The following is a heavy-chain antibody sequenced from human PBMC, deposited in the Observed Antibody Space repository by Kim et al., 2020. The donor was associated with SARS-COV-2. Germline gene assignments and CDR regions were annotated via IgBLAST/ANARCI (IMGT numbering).Heavy chain of an antibody. D-gene: IGHD3-16*02. V-gene: IGHV1-46*01. CDR1: GYSFTTYY. CDR2: INPSGGST. J-gene: IGHJ3*02. Sequence: ASVKVSCKASGYSFTTYYIHWVRQAPGQGLEWMGRINPSGGSTNYAQKFQGRVTMTRDTSTSTVYMDLSSLRSEDTAVFYCARSRAGYPDAFDIWGQGTMVTVSS. CDR3: ARSRAGYPDAFDI.